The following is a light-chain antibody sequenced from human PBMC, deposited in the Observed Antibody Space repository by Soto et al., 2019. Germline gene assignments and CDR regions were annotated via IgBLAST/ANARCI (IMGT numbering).Light chain of an antibody. Sequence: EIVLTQSPATLSLSPGERATLSCRASQSVSSYLAWYQQKPGQAPRLLIYDASNRATGIPARFSGSGSGTDFTLTISSLETEDFAVYYCQQRSNWPRYNFGQGTKLEIK. J-gene: IGKJ2*01. CDR3: QQRSNWPRYN. V-gene: IGKV3-11*01. CDR2: DAS. CDR1: QSVSSY.